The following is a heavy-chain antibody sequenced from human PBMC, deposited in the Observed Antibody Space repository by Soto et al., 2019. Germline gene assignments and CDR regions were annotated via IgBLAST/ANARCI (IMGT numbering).Heavy chain of an antibody. CDR1: GGSISSYY. J-gene: IGHJ4*02. Sequence: SETLSLTCTVSGGSISSYYWSWIRQPPGKGLEWIGYIYYSGSTNYNPSLKSRVTISVDTSKNQFSLKLSSVTAADTAVYYCARRYRDYFAYWGQGTLVTVSS. D-gene: IGHD1-1*01. CDR2: IYYSGST. CDR3: ARRYRDYFAY. V-gene: IGHV4-59*08.